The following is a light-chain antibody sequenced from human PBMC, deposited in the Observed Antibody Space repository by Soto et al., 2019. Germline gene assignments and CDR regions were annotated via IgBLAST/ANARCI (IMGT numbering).Light chain of an antibody. V-gene: IGLV2-14*01. CDR3: SSYTSSSTLDV. CDR2: DVS. Sequence: QCALTQPASVSGSPGQSITLSSPGTSSDVGGHNYVSWYQQHPGKAPKLMIYDVSNRPSGVSNRFSGSKSGNTASLTISGLQAEDEADYYCSSYTSSSTLDVFGTGTKVTVL. J-gene: IGLJ1*01. CDR1: SSDVGGHNY.